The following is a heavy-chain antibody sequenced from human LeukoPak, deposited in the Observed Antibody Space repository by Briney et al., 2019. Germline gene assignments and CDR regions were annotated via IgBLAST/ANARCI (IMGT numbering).Heavy chain of an antibody. J-gene: IGHJ4*02. D-gene: IGHD1-1*01. CDR2: IIPIFGTA. CDR1: GYTFTSYA. V-gene: IGHV1-69*13. Sequence: GASVKVSCKASGYTFTSYAMNWVRQAPGQGLEWMGGIIPIFGTANYAQKFQGRVTITADESTSTAYMELSSLRSEDTAVYYCARGTGSRFDYWGQGTLVTVSS. CDR3: ARGTGSRFDY.